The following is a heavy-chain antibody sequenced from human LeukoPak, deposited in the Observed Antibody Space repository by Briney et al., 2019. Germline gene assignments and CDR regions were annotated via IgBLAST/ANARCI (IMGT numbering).Heavy chain of an antibody. CDR3: AKDQGTIFGLCDY. Sequence: PGGSLRLSCAASGFTFSSYWMSWVRQAPGKGLEWVSAIGGSGGSTYYADSVKGRFTISRDNSKNTLYLQMNSLRAEDTAVYYCAKDQGTIFGLCDYWGQGTLVTVSS. D-gene: IGHD3-3*01. V-gene: IGHV3-23*01. J-gene: IGHJ4*02. CDR2: IGGSGGST. CDR1: GFTFSSYW.